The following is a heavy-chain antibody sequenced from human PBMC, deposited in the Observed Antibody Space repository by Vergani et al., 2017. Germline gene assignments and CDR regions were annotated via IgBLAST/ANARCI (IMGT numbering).Heavy chain of an antibody. CDR3: ARDFLTRVTTLDYYYMGV. CDR1: GFPFSDYG. CDR2: ISYDGNKK. Sequence: QVQLVESGGGAVQPGRSLRPSCSSAGFPFSDYGVHWVRQAPGKGLEWVSVISYDGNKKNDADSVKGRFTISRDNSKNTLYLELNALRAEDTAVYYCARDFLTRVTTLDYYYMGVWGKGTTVTVSS. D-gene: IGHD1-1*01. V-gene: IGHV3-30*03. J-gene: IGHJ6*03.